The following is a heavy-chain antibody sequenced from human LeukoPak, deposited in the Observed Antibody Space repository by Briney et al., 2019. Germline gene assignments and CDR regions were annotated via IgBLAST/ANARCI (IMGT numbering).Heavy chain of an antibody. CDR1: GFNVDDFA. D-gene: IGHD3-10*01. V-gene: IGHV3-43D*04. Sequence: GGSLRLSCAASGFNVDDFAMHWVRQTPGKGLEWVAAISWDDDSTYYVDSVKGRFTISRDNSKNSLYLQMNSLRSDDTALDYCGRGLGGLDWGQGTLVTVSS. J-gene: IGHJ4*02. CDR3: GRGLGGLD. CDR2: ISWDDDST.